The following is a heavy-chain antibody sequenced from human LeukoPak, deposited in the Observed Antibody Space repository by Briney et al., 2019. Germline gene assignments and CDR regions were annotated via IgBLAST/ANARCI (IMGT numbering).Heavy chain of an antibody. CDR2: IYSGGST. J-gene: IGHJ4*02. V-gene: IGHV3-53*01. D-gene: IGHD2-15*01. CDR3: AREVVVAATPLGY. CDR1: GFTVSSNY. Sequence: GGSLRLSCAASGFTVSSNYMSWVRQAPGKGLERVSVIYSGGSTYYADSVKGRFTISRDNSKNTLYLQMDSLRAEDTAVYYCAREVVVAATPLGYWGQGTLVTVSS.